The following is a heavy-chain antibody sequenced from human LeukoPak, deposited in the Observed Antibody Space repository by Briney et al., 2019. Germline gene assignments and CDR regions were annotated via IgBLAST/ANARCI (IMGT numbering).Heavy chain of an antibody. CDR1: GFAFSTYS. V-gene: IGHV3-30*03. CDR2: ISYDGSNK. Sequence: PGGSLRLSCAASGFAFSTYSMNWVRQAPGKGLEWVAVISYDGSNKYYADSVKGRFTISRDNAKNTLYLQMNSLRAEDTAVYYCARQFFVGAALSFDYWGQGTLVTVSS. CDR3: ARQFFVGAALSFDY. J-gene: IGHJ4*02. D-gene: IGHD1-26*01.